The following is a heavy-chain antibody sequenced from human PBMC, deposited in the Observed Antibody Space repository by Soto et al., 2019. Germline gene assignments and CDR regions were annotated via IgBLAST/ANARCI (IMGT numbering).Heavy chain of an antibody. CDR3: ARGAVDGEFDY. CDR2: IYHSGST. V-gene: IGHV4-30-2*01. J-gene: IGHJ4*02. Sequence: SETLSLTCAVSGGSISSGGYSWSWIRQPPGKGLEWIGYIYHSGSTYYNPSLKSRVTISVDRSKNQFSLKLSSVTAADTAVYYCARGAVDGEFDYWGQGTLVTVSS. CDR1: GGSISSGGYS. D-gene: IGHD6-19*01.